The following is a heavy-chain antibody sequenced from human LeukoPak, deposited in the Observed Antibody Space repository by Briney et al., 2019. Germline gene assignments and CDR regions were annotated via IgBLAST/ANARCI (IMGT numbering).Heavy chain of an antibody. V-gene: IGHV4-34*01. CDR1: GGSFSGYY. CDR2: INHSGST. D-gene: IGHD5-24*01. J-gene: IGHJ2*01. Sequence: SETLSVTCAVYGGSFSGYYWSWIRQPPGKGLEWIGEINHSGSTNYNPSLKSRVTISVDTSKNQFSLKLSSVTAADTAVYYCARRSSKRFNCYVDLWGRATRVTVSS. CDR3: ARRSSKRFNCYVDL.